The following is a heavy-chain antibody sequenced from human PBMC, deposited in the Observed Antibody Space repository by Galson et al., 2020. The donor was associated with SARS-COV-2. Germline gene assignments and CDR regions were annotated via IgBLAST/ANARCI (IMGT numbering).Heavy chain of an antibody. CDR2: IYYSGST. V-gene: IGHV4-39*01. CDR1: GGSISSSSYY. Sequence: SETLSLTCTVSGGSISSSSYYWGWIRQPPGKGLEWIGSIYYSGSTYYNPSLKSRVTISVDTSKNQFSLKLSSVTAADTAVYYCARLLPLFDPWGQGTLVTVSS. CDR3: ARLLPLFDP. J-gene: IGHJ5*02.